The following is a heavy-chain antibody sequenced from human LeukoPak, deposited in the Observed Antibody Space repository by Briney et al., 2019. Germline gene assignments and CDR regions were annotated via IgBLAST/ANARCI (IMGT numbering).Heavy chain of an antibody. CDR1: GFTSSSYW. J-gene: IGHJ4*02. CDR3: ARESVVISY. Sequence: GGSLRLSCAASGFTSSSYWMSWVRQAPGKGLEWVANIKQDGSEKYYVDSVKGRFTISRDNAKNSLYLQMNSLRAEDTAVYYCARESVVISYWGQGTLVTVSS. CDR2: IKQDGSEK. D-gene: IGHD3-22*01. V-gene: IGHV3-7*01.